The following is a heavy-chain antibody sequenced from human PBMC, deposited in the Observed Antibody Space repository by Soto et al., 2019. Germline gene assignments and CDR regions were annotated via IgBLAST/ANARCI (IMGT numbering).Heavy chain of an antibody. CDR2: ISYDGSNK. CDR1: GFTFSSYA. CDR3: ARDVASGRPFDP. V-gene: IGHV3-30-3*01. Sequence: QVQLVESGGGVVQPGRSLRLSCAASGFTFSSYAMHWVRQAPGKGLEWVAVISYDGSNKYYADSVKGRFTISRDNSKNTLYLQMNSLRAEDTAVYYCARDVASGRPFDPWGQGTLVTVSS. D-gene: IGHD6-25*01. J-gene: IGHJ5*02.